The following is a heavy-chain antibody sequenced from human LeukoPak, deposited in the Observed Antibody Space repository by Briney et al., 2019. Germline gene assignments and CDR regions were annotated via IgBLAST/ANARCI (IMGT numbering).Heavy chain of an antibody. CDR3: ARAAYSGWYSEHAFDI. CDR2: ISYDGSEK. D-gene: IGHD6-19*01. J-gene: IGHJ3*02. Sequence: GGSLRLSCAVSGFTFSSYALHWVRQASGKGLEWVAVISYDGSEKYYADSVKGRFTISRDNAKNSLYLQMNSLRAEDTAVYYCARAAYSGWYSEHAFDIWGQGTMVTVSS. V-gene: IGHV3-30*04. CDR1: GFTFSSYA.